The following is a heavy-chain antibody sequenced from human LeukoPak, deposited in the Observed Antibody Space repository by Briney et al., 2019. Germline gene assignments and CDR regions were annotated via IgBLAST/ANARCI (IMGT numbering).Heavy chain of an antibody. CDR3: ARDQTYGGNSVGWFDP. D-gene: IGHD4-23*01. J-gene: IGHJ5*02. Sequence: PSETLSLTCTVSGGSTSSGSYYWSWIRQPAGKGLEWIGRIYTSGSTNYNPSLKSRVTISVDTSKNQFSLKLSSVTAADTAVYYCARDQTYGGNSVGWFDPWGQGTLVTVSS. V-gene: IGHV4-61*02. CDR2: IYTSGST. CDR1: GGSTSSGSYY.